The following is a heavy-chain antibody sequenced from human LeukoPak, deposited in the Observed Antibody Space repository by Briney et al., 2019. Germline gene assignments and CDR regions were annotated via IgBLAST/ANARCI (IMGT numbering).Heavy chain of an antibody. V-gene: IGHV3-7*04. Sequence: GGSLRLSCAASGFTFSSYWMSWVRQAPGKGLEWVADIKQDGSKKYYVDSVKGRFTISRDNAKNSLYLQMNSLRAEDTAVYYCARGVYDFWRDRDWFDPWGQGTLVTVSS. J-gene: IGHJ5*02. D-gene: IGHD3-3*01. CDR3: ARGVYDFWRDRDWFDP. CDR2: IKQDGSKK. CDR1: GFTFSSYW.